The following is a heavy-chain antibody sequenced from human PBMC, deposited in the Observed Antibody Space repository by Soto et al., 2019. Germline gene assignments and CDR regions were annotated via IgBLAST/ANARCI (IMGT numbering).Heavy chain of an antibody. Sequence: PGESLKISCKGSGYSFTSYWIGWVRQMPGKGLEWMGIIYPGDSDTRYSPSFQGQVTISADKSISTAYLQWSSLKASDTAMYYCARVSGDSSGYYYGDNWFVPWGPGTLVTVFS. V-gene: IGHV5-51*01. CDR1: GYSFTSYW. J-gene: IGHJ5*02. D-gene: IGHD3-22*01. CDR2: IYPGDSDT. CDR3: ARVSGDSSGYYYGDNWFVP.